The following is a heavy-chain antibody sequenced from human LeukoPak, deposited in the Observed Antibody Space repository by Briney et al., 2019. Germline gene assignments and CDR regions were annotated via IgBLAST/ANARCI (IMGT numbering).Heavy chain of an antibody. Sequence: ASVKVSCKASGYSFKSYGISWVRQAPGQGLEWMGWISAYNGNTNYAQKLQGRVTMTTDTSTSTASMELRSLRSDDTAVYYCARDVRFGERNFDYWGQGTLVTVSS. CDR2: ISAYNGNT. CDR1: GYSFKSYG. D-gene: IGHD3-10*01. V-gene: IGHV1-18*01. CDR3: ARDVRFGERNFDY. J-gene: IGHJ4*02.